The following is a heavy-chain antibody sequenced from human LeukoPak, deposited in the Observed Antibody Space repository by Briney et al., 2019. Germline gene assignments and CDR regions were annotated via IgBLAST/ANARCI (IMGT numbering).Heavy chain of an antibody. CDR3: ARRGSSSWPNWFDP. Sequence: GGSLRLSCAASGFTFSSYWMTWVRQTPGKGLKWVANIKQDGSEKYYVDSVKGRFTISRDNAKNSLYLQMNSLRAEDTAVYYCARRGSSSWPNWFDPWGQGTLVTVSS. CDR2: IKQDGSEK. J-gene: IGHJ5*02. D-gene: IGHD6-13*01. V-gene: IGHV3-7*03. CDR1: GFTFSSYW.